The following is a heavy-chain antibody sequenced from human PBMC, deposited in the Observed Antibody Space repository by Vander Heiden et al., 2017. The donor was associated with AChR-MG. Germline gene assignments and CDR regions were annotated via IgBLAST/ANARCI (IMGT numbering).Heavy chain of an antibody. D-gene: IGHD2-21*02. J-gene: IGHJ4*02. Sequence: EVQLVESGGGLVQPGGSLRLSCPASGFTCSSSWVHWVRQAPGKGLVWVSRINSDGSSTSYADSVKGRFTISRDNAKNTLYLQMNSLRAEDTAVYYCASGSGEYCGGDCYPSFDYWGQGTLVTVSS. CDR1: GFTCSSSW. CDR3: ASGSGEYCGGDCYPSFDY. V-gene: IGHV3-74*01. CDR2: INSDGSST.